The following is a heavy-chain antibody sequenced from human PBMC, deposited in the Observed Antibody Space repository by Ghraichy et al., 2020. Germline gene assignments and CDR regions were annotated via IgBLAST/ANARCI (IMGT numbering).Heavy chain of an antibody. CDR3: AKDAYSSSSFSWPAPNKNKYYYYYYMDV. CDR1: GFTFSSYA. J-gene: IGHJ6*03. Sequence: GSLRLSCAASGFTFSSYAMSWVRQAPGKGLEWVSAISGSGGSTYYADSVKGRFTISRDNSKNTLYLQMNSLRAEDTAVYYCAKDAYSSSSFSWPAPNKNKYYYYYYMDVWGKGTTVTVSS. CDR2: ISGSGGST. D-gene: IGHD6-6*01. V-gene: IGHV3-23*01.